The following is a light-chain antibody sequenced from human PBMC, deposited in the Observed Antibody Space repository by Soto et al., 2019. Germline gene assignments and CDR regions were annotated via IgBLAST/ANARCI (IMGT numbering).Light chain of an antibody. CDR1: SSDVGSYRL. J-gene: IGLJ2*01. CDR3: SSYAGRSTFVV. Sequence: QSALTQPASVSASPGEPITISCTGTSSDVGSYRLVSWYQQHPGKAPKLIIYEDDERPSGVSNRFSGSKSGDTSSLALSGLQAEDEADYYCSSYAGRSTFVVFGGGTKLTVL. CDR2: EDD. V-gene: IGLV2-23*01.